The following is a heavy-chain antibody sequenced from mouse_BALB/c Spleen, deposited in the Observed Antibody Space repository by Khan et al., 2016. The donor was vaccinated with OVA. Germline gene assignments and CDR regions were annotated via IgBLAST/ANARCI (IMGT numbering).Heavy chain of an antibody. D-gene: IGHD2-10*01. CDR2: IWGDGST. J-gene: IGHJ4*01. CDR3: ARAYYGNYREAMDY. V-gene: IGHV2-6-7*01. Sequence: QVQLQQSGPGLVAPSQSLSITYTVSGFSLTGYGVNWVRQPPGKGLEWLGMIWGDGSTDYNSALKSRLNLSKDNSKSHVFLKMNSLQTDDTARYYCARAYYGNYREAMDYWGQGTSVTVSS. CDR1: GFSLTGYG.